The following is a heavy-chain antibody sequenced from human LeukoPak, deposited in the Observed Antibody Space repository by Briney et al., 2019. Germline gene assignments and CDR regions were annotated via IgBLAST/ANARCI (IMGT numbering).Heavy chain of an antibody. CDR1: GYTFTSYY. CDR2: INPSCGST. CDR3: ARGGARDGYNRGANWFDP. V-gene: IGHV1-46*01. D-gene: IGHD5-24*01. J-gene: IGHJ5*02. Sequence: GASVKVSCKSSGYTFTSYYMHWVRQPPGQGLEWVGIINPSCGSTRYAQKFQGRVTMTRDTPTSTVSMELSSLRSEDTAVYYCARGGARDGYNRGANWFDPWGQGNLVTVSS.